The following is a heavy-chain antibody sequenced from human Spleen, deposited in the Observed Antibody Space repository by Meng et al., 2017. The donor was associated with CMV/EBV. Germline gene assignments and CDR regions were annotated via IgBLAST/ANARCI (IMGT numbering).Heavy chain of an antibody. CDR2: IYWNDDK. J-gene: IGHJ3*02. Sequence: SGPTLVKPTQTLTLTCTFSGFSLNTRGVGVGWIRQPPGKALEWLALIYWNDDKRYSPSLKSRLTITKDTSKNQVVLTMTNMDPVDTATYYCAHGPSRGYSYGYSAFDIWGQGTMVTVSS. D-gene: IGHD5-18*01. V-gene: IGHV2-5*01. CDR3: AHGPSRGYSYGYSAFDI. CDR1: GFSLNTRGVG.